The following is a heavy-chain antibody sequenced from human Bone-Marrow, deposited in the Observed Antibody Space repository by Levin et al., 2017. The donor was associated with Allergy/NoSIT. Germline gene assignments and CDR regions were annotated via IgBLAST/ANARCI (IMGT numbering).Heavy chain of an antibody. J-gene: IGHJ4*02. CDR3: AKGVAGQEI. CDR1: GFTFSSYG. D-gene: IGHD6-19*01. CDR2: ISYDGSNK. Sequence: GGSLRLSCAASGFTFSSYGMHWVRQAPGKGLEWVAVISYDGSNKYYADSVKGRFTISRDNSKNTLYLQMNSLRAEDTAVYYCAKGVAGQEIWGQGTLVTVSS. V-gene: IGHV3-30*18.